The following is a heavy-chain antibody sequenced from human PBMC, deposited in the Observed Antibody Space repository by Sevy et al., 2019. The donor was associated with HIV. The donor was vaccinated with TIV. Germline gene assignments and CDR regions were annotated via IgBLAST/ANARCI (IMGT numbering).Heavy chain of an antibody. CDR3: ARDKPQGVVVLPGAMWGGVDY. Sequence: ASVKVSCRASGYTFRSYGISWVRQAPGQGLEWMGWISPYTGDTDFAQKVQGRVSMTSDTSTSTAYMELRSLRSDDTAGYDCARDKPQGVVVLPGAMWGGVDYWGQGTLVTVSS. CDR2: ISPYTGDT. J-gene: IGHJ4*02. V-gene: IGHV1-18*01. D-gene: IGHD2-2*01. CDR1: GYTFRSYG.